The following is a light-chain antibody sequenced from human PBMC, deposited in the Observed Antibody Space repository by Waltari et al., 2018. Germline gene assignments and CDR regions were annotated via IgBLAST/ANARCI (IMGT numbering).Light chain of an antibody. CDR2: EVS. V-gene: IGLV2-8*01. J-gene: IGLJ2*01. CDR3: SSYAGRNNLV. Sequence: QSALTQPPSASGSPGQSVTISCTGTSSDVGSYNYVSWYQQHPGKAPKLMIYEVSKRPSGVPYRFSGSKSGNTASLTVSGLQAEDETDYYCSSYAGRNNLVFGGGTKLTVL. CDR1: SSDVGSYNY.